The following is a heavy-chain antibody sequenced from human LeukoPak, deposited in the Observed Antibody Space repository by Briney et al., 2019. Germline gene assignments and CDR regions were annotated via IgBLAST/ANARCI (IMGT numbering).Heavy chain of an antibody. Sequence: PGRSLLLSCTASGFTFGDYAMSWVRPAPGKGLEWVGFIRSKAYGGTTEYAASVKGRFTISRDDSKSIAYLQMNSLKTEDTAVYYCTRVVDYYDSSGYYYPYYYYYGMDVWGQGTTVTVSS. CDR3: TRVVDYYDSSGYYYPYYYYYGMDV. V-gene: IGHV3-49*04. D-gene: IGHD3-22*01. CDR2: IRSKAYGGTT. J-gene: IGHJ6*02. CDR1: GFTFGDYA.